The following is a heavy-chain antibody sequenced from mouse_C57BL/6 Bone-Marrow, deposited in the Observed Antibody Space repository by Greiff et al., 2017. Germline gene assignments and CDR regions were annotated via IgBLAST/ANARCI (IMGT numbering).Heavy chain of an antibody. Sequence: VKLVESGAELARPGASVKLSCKASGYTFTSYGISWVKQRTGQGLEWIGEIYPRSGNTYYNEKFKGKATLTADKSSSTAYMELRSLTSEDSAVYFYARLGPRAWFAYWGQGTLVTVSA. CDR2: IYPRSGNT. CDR1: GYTFTSYG. CDR3: ARLGPRAWFAY. J-gene: IGHJ3*01. V-gene: IGHV1-81*01.